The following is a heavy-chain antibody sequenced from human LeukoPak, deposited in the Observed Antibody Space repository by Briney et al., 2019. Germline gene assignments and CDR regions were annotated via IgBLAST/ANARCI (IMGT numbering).Heavy chain of an antibody. CDR3: ARGHGADWFDP. CDR1: GFTFSSYA. J-gene: IGHJ5*02. Sequence: GGSLRLSCAASGFTFSSYAMHWVHQAPGKGLEWVAVISYDGSNKYYADSVKGRFTISRDNSKNTLYLQMDSLRAEDTAVYYCARGHGADWFDPWGQGTLVTVSS. V-gene: IGHV3-30-3*01. D-gene: IGHD4-17*01. CDR2: ISYDGSNK.